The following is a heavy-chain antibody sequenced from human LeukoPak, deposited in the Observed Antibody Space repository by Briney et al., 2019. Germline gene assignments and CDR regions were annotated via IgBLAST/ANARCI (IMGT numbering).Heavy chain of an antibody. CDR2: IYYSGST. D-gene: IGHD3-10*01. V-gene: IGHV4-59*01. J-gene: IGHJ5*02. CDR1: GGSISSYY. CDR3: ASGAYYYGSGTGWFDP. Sequence: SETLSLTCTVSGGSISSYYWSWIRQPPGKGLGRIGYIYYSGSTNYNPSLKSRVTISVDTSKNQFSLKLSSVTAADTAVYYCASGAYYYGSGTGWFDPWGQGTLVTVSS.